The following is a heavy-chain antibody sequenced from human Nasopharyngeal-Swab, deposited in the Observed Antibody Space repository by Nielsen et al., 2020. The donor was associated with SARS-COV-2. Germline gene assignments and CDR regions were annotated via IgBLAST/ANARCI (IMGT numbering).Heavy chain of an antibody. CDR3: ARGTKTPGYSYGDAFDI. V-gene: IGHV6-1*01. Sequence: SQTLSLTCAIPGDSVSSNSAAWNWIRQSPSRGLEWLGRTYYRSKWYNDYAVSVKSRITINPDTSKNQFSLQLNSVTPEDTAVYYCARGTKTPGYSYGDAFDIWGQGTMVTVSS. J-gene: IGHJ3*02. CDR2: TYYRSKWYN. CDR1: GDSVSSNSAA. D-gene: IGHD5-18*01.